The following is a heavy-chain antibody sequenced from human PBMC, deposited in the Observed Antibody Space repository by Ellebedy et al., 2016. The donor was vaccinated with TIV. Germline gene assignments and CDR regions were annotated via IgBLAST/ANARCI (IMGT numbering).Heavy chain of an antibody. CDR1: GFTFSSYA. CDR2: ISDSGGNT. J-gene: IGHJ6*02. CDR3: ARGGVVRPYGMDV. D-gene: IGHD2-15*01. Sequence: GESLKISCVASGFTFSSYAMCSVRQAPGKGLEWVSTISDSGGNTYFPDSVKGRFTISRDNSRNTLYLQMNSLRTEDTAVNYCARGGVVRPYGMDVWGQGTTVTVSS. V-gene: IGHV3-23*01.